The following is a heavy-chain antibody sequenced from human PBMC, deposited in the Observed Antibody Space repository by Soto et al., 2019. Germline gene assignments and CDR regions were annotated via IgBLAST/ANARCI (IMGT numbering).Heavy chain of an antibody. CDR3: AKRSEGGYYIFDD. CDR1: GFTFSSFS. V-gene: IGHV3-23*01. Sequence: XGCLRLRWPASGFTFSSFSMSWVRQAPGKGLEWVSSISGSGESTYYADSVKGRLSISRDNSKNTLYLQMNSLRAEDTAVYYCAKRSEGGYYIFDDWGQGTPVTVSS. CDR2: ISGSGEST. D-gene: IGHD3-10*01. J-gene: IGHJ4*02.